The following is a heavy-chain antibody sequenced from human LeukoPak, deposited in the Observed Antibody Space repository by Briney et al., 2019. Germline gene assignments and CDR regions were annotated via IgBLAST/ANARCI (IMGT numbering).Heavy chain of an antibody. CDR1: GGSISSYY. CDR3: ARGPSQLPTRKRCYYGMDV. CDR2: IYYSGST. Sequence: SETLSLTCTVSGGSISSYYWSWIRQPPGKGLEWIGYIYYSGSTNYNPSLKSRVTISVDTSKNQFSLKLSSVTAADTAVYYCARGPSQLPTRKRCYYGMDVWGKGTTVTVSS. V-gene: IGHV4-59*01. J-gene: IGHJ6*04. D-gene: IGHD2-2*01.